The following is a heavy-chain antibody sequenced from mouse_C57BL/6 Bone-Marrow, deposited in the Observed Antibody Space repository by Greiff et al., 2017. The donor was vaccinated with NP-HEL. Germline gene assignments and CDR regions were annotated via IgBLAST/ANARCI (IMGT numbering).Heavy chain of an antibody. J-gene: IGHJ1*03. CDR1: GYTFTSYW. V-gene: IGHV1-5*01. CDR2: IYPGNSDT. CDR3: TNPGGTPYWYFDV. D-gene: IGHD1-1*01. Sequence: DVKLQESGTVLARPGASVKMSCKTSGYTFTSYWMHWVKQRPGQGLEWIGAIYPGNSDTSYNQKFKGKAKLTAVTSASTAYMELSSLTNEDSAVYYCTNPGGTPYWYFDVWGTGTTVTVSS.